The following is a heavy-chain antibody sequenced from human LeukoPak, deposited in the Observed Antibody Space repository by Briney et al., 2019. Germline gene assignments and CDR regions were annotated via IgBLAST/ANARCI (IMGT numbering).Heavy chain of an antibody. CDR1: GGSFSGYY. CDR3: ARDRAVPAHMGTDY. J-gene: IGHJ4*02. Sequence: SGTLSLTCAVYGGSFSGYYWSWIRQPPGKGLEWIGEINHSGSTNYNPSLKSRVTISVDTSKNQFSLKLSSVTAADTAVYYCARDRAVPAHMGTDYWGQGTLVTVSS. V-gene: IGHV4-34*01. D-gene: IGHD2-2*01. CDR2: INHSGST.